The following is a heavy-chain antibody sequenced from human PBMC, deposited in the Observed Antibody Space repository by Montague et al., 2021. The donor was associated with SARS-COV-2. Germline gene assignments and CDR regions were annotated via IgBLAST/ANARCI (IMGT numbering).Heavy chain of an antibody. Sequence: SETLSLTCTVSGGSISSYYWSWIRQPPGKGLEWIGYIYYSGSTNYNPSLKSRVTISVDTSKNQFSLKLSPVTAADTAVYYCARLSLGDCSGGRCFDAFDIWGQGTMVTVSS. CDR3: ARLSLGDCSGGRCFDAFDI. D-gene: IGHD2-15*01. J-gene: IGHJ3*02. CDR1: GGSISSYY. CDR2: IYYSGST. V-gene: IGHV4-59*01.